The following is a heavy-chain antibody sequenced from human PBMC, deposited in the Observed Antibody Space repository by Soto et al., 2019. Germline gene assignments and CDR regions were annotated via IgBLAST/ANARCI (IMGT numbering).Heavy chain of an antibody. D-gene: IGHD3-10*01. CDR3: TTIYGSESYYYYMDV. CDR2: IKSKTDGGTT. CDR1: GFTFSNAW. Sequence: PGGSLRLSCAASGFTFSNAWMSWVRQAPGKGLEWVGRIKSKTDGGTTDYAAPVKGRFTISRDDSKNTLYLQMNSLKTEDTAVYYCTTIYGSESYYYYMDVWGKDTTFTISS. V-gene: IGHV3-15*01. J-gene: IGHJ6*03.